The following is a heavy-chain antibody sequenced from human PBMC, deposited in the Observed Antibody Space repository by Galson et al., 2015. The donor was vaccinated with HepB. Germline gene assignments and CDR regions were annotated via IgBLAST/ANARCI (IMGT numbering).Heavy chain of an antibody. CDR1: GGSISGHY. V-gene: IGHV4-59*11. D-gene: IGHD1-26*01. CDR2: IYYTGST. CDR3: ATSSLGALNWFDP. Sequence: ETLSLTCSVSGGSISGHYWSWIRQPPGRGLEWIGSIYYTGSTSYNPSLRSRVTISVDTSKNQFSLRLNSVTVADTAVYYCATSSLGALNWFDPWGQGALVAVSS. J-gene: IGHJ5*02.